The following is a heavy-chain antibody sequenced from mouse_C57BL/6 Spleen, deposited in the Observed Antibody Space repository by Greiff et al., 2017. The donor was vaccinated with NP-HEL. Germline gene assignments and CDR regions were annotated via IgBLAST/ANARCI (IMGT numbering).Heavy chain of an antibody. V-gene: IGHV1-26*01. CDR2: INPNNGGT. CDR3: APVYDHEPGYAMDY. CDR1: GYTFTDYY. J-gene: IGHJ4*01. Sequence: EVQLQQSGPELVKPGASVKISCKASGYTFTDYYMNWVKQSHGKSLEWIGDINPNNGGTSYNQKFKGKATLTVDKSSRTAYMELRSLTSADSAVYDCAPVYDHEPGYAMDYWGQGTSVNVSS. D-gene: IGHD2-4*01.